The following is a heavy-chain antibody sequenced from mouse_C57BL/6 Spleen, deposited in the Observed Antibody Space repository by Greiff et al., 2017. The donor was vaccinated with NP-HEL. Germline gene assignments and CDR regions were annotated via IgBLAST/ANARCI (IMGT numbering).Heavy chain of an antibody. CDR1: GYTFTSYW. Sequence: VQLQQPGAELVRPGTSVKLSCKASGYTFTSYWMHWVKQRPGQGLEWIGVIDPSDSYTNYNQKFKGKATLTVDTSSSTAYMQLSSLTSEDSAVYYCARGDYDGNYYAMDYWGQGTSVTVSS. CDR2: IDPSDSYT. J-gene: IGHJ4*01. V-gene: IGHV1-59*01. D-gene: IGHD2-4*01. CDR3: ARGDYDGNYYAMDY.